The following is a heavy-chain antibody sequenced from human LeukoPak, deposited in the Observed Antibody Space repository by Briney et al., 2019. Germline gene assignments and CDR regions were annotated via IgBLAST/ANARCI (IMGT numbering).Heavy chain of an antibody. CDR2: ISASGTDT. J-gene: IGHJ4*02. D-gene: IGHD6-19*01. Sequence: PGGSLRLSCAASGFTFSSYAMIWVRQTPGTGLEWVSVISASGTDTYYADSVKGRFTISRDNSKNTLYLQMSSLRAEDTAVYYCAKSQSNSGWYPDYWGQGTLVTVSS. CDR1: GFTFSSYA. CDR3: AKSQSNSGWYPDY. V-gene: IGHV3-23*01.